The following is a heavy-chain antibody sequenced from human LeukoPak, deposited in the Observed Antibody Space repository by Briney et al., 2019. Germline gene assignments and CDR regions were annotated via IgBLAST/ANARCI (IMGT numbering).Heavy chain of an antibody. CDR3: VGEYYYYYYMDV. Sequence: SETLSLTCTVSGGSISSYYWSWIRQPAGKGLEWIGRIYTSGSTNYNPSLKSRVTMSVDTSKNQFSLKLSSVTAADTAVYYCVGEYYYYYYMDVWGKGTTVTVSS. CDR2: IYTSGST. J-gene: IGHJ6*03. D-gene: IGHD3-10*01. V-gene: IGHV4-4*07. CDR1: GGSISSYY.